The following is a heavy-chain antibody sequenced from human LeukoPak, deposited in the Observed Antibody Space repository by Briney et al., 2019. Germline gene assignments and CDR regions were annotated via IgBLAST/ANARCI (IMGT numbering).Heavy chain of an antibody. CDR1: GFTFSSCA. D-gene: IGHD3-3*01. CDR2: ISGSGGST. V-gene: IGHV3-23*01. J-gene: IGHJ3*02. Sequence: GGSLRLSCAASGFTFSSCAMSWVRQAPGKGLEWVSAISGSGGSTYYADSVKGRFTISRDNSKNTLYLQMNSLRAEDTAVYYCARDRQVTIFGVLPVLPDTFDIWGQGTMVTVSS. CDR3: ARDRQVTIFGVLPVLPDTFDI.